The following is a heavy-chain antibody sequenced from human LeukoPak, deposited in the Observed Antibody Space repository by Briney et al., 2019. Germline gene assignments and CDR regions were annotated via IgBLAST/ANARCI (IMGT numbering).Heavy chain of an antibody. Sequence: QPGRSLRLSCAASGFTFSSYGMHWVRQAPGKGLEWVAVISYDGSNKYYADSVKGRFTISRDNSKSTLYLQMNSLRAEDTAVYYCAKEFDSVVVVPAAMEYWGQGTLVTVSS. CDR2: ISYDGSNK. CDR1: GFTFSSYG. D-gene: IGHD2-2*01. CDR3: AKEFDSVVVVPAAMEY. J-gene: IGHJ4*02. V-gene: IGHV3-30*18.